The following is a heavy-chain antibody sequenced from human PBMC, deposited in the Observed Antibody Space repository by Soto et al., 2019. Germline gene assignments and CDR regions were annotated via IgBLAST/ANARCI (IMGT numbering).Heavy chain of an antibody. CDR2: IIPIFGTA. J-gene: IGHJ6*02. V-gene: IGHV1-69*13. CDR3: ASRGGCSSTSCYGSYSMDV. D-gene: IGHD2-2*01. Sequence: PVKVSCKASGGTFSSYAISWVRQAPGQGLEWKGGIIPIFGTANYAQKFQGRVTITADESTSTAYMELSSLRSEDTAVYYCASRGGCSSTSCYGSYSMDVWGQGTTVTVSS. CDR1: GGTFSSYA.